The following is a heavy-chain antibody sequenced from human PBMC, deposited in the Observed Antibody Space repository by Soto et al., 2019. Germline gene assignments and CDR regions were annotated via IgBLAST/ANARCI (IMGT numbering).Heavy chain of an antibody. CDR3: ARDLGDYGDDAFDI. V-gene: IGHV1-18*01. J-gene: IGHJ3*02. CDR2: ISAYNGNT. D-gene: IGHD4-17*01. Sequence: ASVKVSCKASGYTFTSYGISWVRQAPGQGLEWMGWISAYNGNTNYAQKLQGRVTMTTDTSTSTAYMELRSLRSDDTAVYYCARDLGDYGDDAFDIWGQGTMVTVSS. CDR1: GYTFTSYG.